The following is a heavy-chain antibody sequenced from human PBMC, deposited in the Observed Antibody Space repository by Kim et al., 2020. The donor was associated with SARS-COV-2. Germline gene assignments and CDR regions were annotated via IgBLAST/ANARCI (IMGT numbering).Heavy chain of an antibody. V-gene: IGHV3-23*01. J-gene: IGHJ6*02. CDR2: ISGHGRDT. D-gene: IGHD2-15*01. CDR3: AKDILDYSGMDA. Sequence: GGSLRLSCAASGFSVSNTAMNWVRQAPGKGLEWVAAISGHGRDTYYGDSVKGRLTISRDTSMNALYLQMNSLRPGDTAIYYCAKDILDYSGMDAWGQVTT. CDR1: GFSVSNTA.